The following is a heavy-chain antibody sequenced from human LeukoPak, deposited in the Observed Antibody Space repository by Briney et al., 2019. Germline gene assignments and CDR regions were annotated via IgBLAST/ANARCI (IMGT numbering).Heavy chain of an antibody. D-gene: IGHD1-26*01. CDR3: ARGLLGAY. Sequence: GGSLRLSCAASGFTFSSYAMHWVRQAPGKGLEWVSTISGSDGDTYYADSVKGRFTISRDNAKNSLYLQMNSLRAEDTAVYYCARGLLGAYWGQGTLVTVSS. CDR2: ISGSDGDT. CDR1: GFTFSSYA. J-gene: IGHJ4*02. V-gene: IGHV3-23*01.